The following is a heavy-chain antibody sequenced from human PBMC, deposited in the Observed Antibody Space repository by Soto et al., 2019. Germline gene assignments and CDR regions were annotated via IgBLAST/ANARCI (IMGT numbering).Heavy chain of an antibody. D-gene: IGHD5-18*01. CDR2: IIPIFGTA. Sequence: SVKVSCKASGGTFSSYAISWVRQAPGQGLEWMGGIIPIFGTANYAQKFQGRVTITADESTSTAYMELSSLRSEDTAVYYCARLRGYSYGSWYYGMDVWGQGTAVTVSS. J-gene: IGHJ6*02. CDR3: ARLRGYSYGSWYYGMDV. CDR1: GGTFSSYA. V-gene: IGHV1-69*13.